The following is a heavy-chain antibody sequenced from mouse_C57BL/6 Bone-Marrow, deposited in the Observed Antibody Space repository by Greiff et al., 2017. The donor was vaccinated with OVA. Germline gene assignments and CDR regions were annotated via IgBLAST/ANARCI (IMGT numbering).Heavy chain of an antibody. CDR3: ASTVRRYFDV. CDR2: INPNNGGT. Sequence: VQLQQSGPELVKPGASVKISCKASGYTLTDYYMNWVKKSHGKSLEWIGDINPNNGGTSYNQKFKGKATLTVDKSSSTAYMELRSLTSEDSAVYYCASTVRRYFDVWGTGTTVTVSS. D-gene: IGHD1-1*01. J-gene: IGHJ1*03. CDR1: GYTLTDYY. V-gene: IGHV1-26*01.